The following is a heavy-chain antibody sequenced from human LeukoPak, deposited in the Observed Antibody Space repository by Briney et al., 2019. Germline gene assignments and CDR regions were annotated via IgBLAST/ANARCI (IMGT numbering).Heavy chain of an antibody. Sequence: SETLSLTCTVSGGSISSYYWSWIRQPPGKGLEWIGYIYYSGSTNYNPSLKSRVTISVDTSKNQFSLKLSSVTAADTAVYYCARYSVTTGLNYYYYDMDVWGQGTTVTVSS. V-gene: IGHV4-59*01. CDR3: ARYSVTTGLNYYYYDMDV. D-gene: IGHD4-17*01. J-gene: IGHJ6*02. CDR1: GGSISSYY. CDR2: IYYSGST.